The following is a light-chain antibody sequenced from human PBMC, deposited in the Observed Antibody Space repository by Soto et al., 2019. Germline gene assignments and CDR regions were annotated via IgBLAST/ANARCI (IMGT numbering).Light chain of an antibody. V-gene: IGLV2-14*01. CDR2: EVR. Sequence: QSALTQPASVSGSPGQSITISCTGTSSDVGGYNYVSWYQQHPGKAPKLLIYEVRNRPSGVSNRFSGSKSGNTAALTLSGLQAEDEADYYCSSYTSSSTLGVVFGGGTKLTVL. CDR1: SSDVGGYNY. J-gene: IGLJ2*01. CDR3: SSYTSSSTLGVV.